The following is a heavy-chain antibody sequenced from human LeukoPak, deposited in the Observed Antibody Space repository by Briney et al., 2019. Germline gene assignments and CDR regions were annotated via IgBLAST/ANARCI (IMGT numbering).Heavy chain of an antibody. J-gene: IGHJ5*02. D-gene: IGHD4-23*01. CDR2: ISSSGSTI. Sequence: PGGSLRLSCAASGFTFSDYYMSWIRQAPGKGLEWVSYISSSGSTIYYADSVKGRFTISRDNAKNSLYLQMNSLRAEDTAVYYCARAPTTVVTGLRFDPWGQGTLVTVSS. CDR3: ARAPTTVVTGLRFDP. V-gene: IGHV3-11*04. CDR1: GFTFSDYY.